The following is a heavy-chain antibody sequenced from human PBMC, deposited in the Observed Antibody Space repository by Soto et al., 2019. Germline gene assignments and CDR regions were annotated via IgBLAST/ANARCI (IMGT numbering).Heavy chain of an antibody. CDR2: LIPILGIA. CDR3: ATRRGDGYKDY. V-gene: IGHV1-69*02. D-gene: IGHD3-10*01. J-gene: IGHJ4*02. Sequence: QVQLVQSGAEVKKPGSSVKVSCKASGGTFSSYTISCVRQAHGQGLEWMGRLIPILGIAHYAQKFQGRVTITADKSSSTAFMELSSLRSEDTSLSYWATRRGDGYKDYWGQGTLVTVSS. CDR1: GGTFSSYT.